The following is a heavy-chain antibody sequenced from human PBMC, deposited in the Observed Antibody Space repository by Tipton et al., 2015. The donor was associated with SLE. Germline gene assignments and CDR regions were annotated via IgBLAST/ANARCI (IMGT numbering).Heavy chain of an antibody. CDR3: ARGSDGEYVRYFDV. V-gene: IGHV4-59*02. Sequence: GLVKPSDTLTVTCSVSGGSVTSSYWSWIRQPPGKGLEWIGNIYHHSRSTFYSPSLKSRVTISMDTSKNQFSLSLTSVTAADTAVYYCARGSDGEYVRYFDVWGPGTLVTVSS. CDR2: IYHHSRST. CDR1: GGSVTSSY. J-gene: IGHJ2*01. D-gene: IGHD4-17*01.